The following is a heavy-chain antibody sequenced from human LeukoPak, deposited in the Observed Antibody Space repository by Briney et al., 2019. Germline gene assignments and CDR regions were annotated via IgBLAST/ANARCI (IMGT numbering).Heavy chain of an antibody. CDR1: GGSISSGGYY. Sequence: SQTLSLTCTVSGGSISSGGYYWSWIRQHPGKGLEWIGYIYYSGSTYYNPSLKSRVTISVDTSKNQFSLKLSSVTAADTAVYYCARGGTGYYDSGTYVYYFDYWGQGTLVTVSS. CDR3: ARGGTGYYDSGTYVYYFDY. D-gene: IGHD3-10*01. CDR2: IYYSGST. J-gene: IGHJ4*02. V-gene: IGHV4-31*03.